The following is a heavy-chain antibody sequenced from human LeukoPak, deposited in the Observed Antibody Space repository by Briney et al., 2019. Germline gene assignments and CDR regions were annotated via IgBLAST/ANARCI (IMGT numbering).Heavy chain of an antibody. Sequence: SETLSLTCTVSGGSISSYYWSWIRQPPGKGLEWIGYIYYSGSTNYNPSLKSRVTISVDTSKNQFSLKLSSVTAADTAVYYCARGHGIASDWFDPWGQGTLVTVSS. V-gene: IGHV4-59*01. D-gene: IGHD6-13*01. CDR1: GGSISSYY. CDR3: ARGHGIASDWFDP. J-gene: IGHJ5*02. CDR2: IYYSGST.